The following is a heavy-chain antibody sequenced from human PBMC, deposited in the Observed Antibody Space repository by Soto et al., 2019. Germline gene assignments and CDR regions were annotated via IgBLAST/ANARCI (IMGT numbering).Heavy chain of an antibody. D-gene: IGHD6-6*01. Sequence: EVQLVESGGGLVQPGGSLKLSCAASGFTFSGSAMHWVRQASGKGLEWVGRIRSKANSYATAYAASVKGRFTISRDDSKNTADLQMNSLKTEDTAVYYCTRFRGQLAYYYYGMDVWGQGTTVTVSS. V-gene: IGHV3-73*02. CDR1: GFTFSGSA. J-gene: IGHJ6*02. CDR3: TRFRGQLAYYYYGMDV. CDR2: IRSKANSYAT.